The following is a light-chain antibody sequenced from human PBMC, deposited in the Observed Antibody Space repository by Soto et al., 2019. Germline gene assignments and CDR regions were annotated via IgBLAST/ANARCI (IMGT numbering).Light chain of an antibody. V-gene: IGLV2-14*03. Sequence: QSDLTQPASVTVSPGQSITISCTGTSSDVGGYNYGSWYQHHPGKAPKLMIFDVSNRPAGVSNRFSGSKSGNTASLTISGLQPEDEAGYYCSSYTTSNTRQIVFGTGTKVTVL. CDR2: DVS. J-gene: IGLJ1*01. CDR3: SSYTTSNTRQIV. CDR1: SSDVGGYNY.